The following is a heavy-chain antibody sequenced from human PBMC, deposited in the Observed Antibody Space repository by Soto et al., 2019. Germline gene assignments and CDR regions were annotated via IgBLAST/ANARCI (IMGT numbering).Heavy chain of an antibody. V-gene: IGHV4-4*07. J-gene: IGHJ5*02. CDR2: IFSSGST. CDR3: ARDQGVVVTADNWFDP. CDR1: GGFITDYS. Sequence: SETLSLTCTVSGGFITDYSWVWIRQPAGKGLEWIGRIFSSGSTNYNPSLKGRITMSLDTSKNQFSLKLNSATATDTAVYFCARDQGVVVTADNWFDPWGQGILVTVSS. D-gene: IGHD3-22*01.